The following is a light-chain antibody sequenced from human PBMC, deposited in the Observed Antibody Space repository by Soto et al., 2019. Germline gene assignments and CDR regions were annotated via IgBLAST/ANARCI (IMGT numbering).Light chain of an antibody. CDR2: GAS. J-gene: IGKJ2*01. V-gene: IGKV3-15*01. Sequence: EIVMTQSPATLSVSPGERATLSCRASQSVNRNLAWYQQKPGQAPRLLIYGASTRVAGIPARFSGSGSGTEFRLTISRLQYEDFAVYYCQQYNNRPPDTFGQGTKLEIK. CDR1: QSVNRN. CDR3: QQYNNRPPDT.